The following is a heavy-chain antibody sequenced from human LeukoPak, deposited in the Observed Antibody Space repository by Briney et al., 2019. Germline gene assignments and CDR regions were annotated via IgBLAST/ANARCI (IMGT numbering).Heavy chain of an antibody. CDR3: AKNSWKAVAGTHFDY. V-gene: IGHV3-23*01. J-gene: IGHJ4*02. CDR2: ISGSGGST. D-gene: IGHD6-19*01. Sequence: GGSLRLSCAASGFTFSSYAMSWVRQAPGKGLEWVSAISGSGGSTCYADSVKGRFTISRDNSKNTLYVQMSSLRAEDTAIYYCAKNSWKAVAGTHFDYWGQGTLVTVSS. CDR1: GFTFSSYA.